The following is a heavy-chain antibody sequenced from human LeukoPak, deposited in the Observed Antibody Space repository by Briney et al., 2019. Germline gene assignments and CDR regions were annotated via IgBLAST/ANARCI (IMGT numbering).Heavy chain of an antibody. CDR2: INHSGST. J-gene: IGHJ4*02. V-gene: IGHV4-34*01. CDR1: GGSFSGYY. CDR3: ARFRAAAVDY. Sequence: PSETLSLTCAVYGGSFSGYYWSWIRQPPGKGLEWIGEINHSGSTNYNPSLKSRVTISVDTSKNQFSLKLSSVTAADTAVYYCARFRAAAVDYWGQRTLVTVSS. D-gene: IGHD6-13*01.